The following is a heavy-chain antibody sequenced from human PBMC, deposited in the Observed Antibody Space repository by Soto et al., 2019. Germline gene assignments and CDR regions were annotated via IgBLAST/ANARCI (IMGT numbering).Heavy chain of an antibody. Sequence: SETLSLTCTVSGGSISSYYWSWIRQPPGKGLEWIGYIYYSGSTNYNPSLKSRVTISVDTSKNQFSLKLSSVTAADTAVYYCARHGAVVTQLVDYWGQGTLVTVSS. J-gene: IGHJ4*02. CDR3: ARHGAVVTQLVDY. CDR2: IYYSGST. CDR1: GGSISSYY. V-gene: IGHV4-59*08. D-gene: IGHD2-21*02.